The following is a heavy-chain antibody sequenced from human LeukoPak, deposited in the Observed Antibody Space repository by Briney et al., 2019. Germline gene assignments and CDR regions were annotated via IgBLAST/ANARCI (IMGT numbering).Heavy chain of an antibody. CDR3: ARLGPRPYTSGWYGDF. CDR1: GYRFANYW. V-gene: IGHV5-51*01. D-gene: IGHD6-19*01. J-gene: IGHJ4*02. Sequence: GESLKISCTGSGYRFANYWIGWVRQMPGKALEWMGVIYPDDSDIRYSPPFQGHVTISADKSTNTASLQWSSLKASDTAMYFCARLGPRPYTSGWYGDFWGQGTLVTVSS. CDR2: IYPDDSDI.